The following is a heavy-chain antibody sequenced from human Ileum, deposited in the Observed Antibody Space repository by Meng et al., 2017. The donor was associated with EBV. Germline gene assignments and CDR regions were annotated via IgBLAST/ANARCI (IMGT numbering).Heavy chain of an antibody. J-gene: IGHJ4*02. CDR1: GESMTNNNW. Sequence: LRESGSGLVKPSGTLSLTCAVSGESMTNNNWWTWARQPPGKGLEWIGEIYHSGSTNYNPSLQSRATISVDMSKKQCSLKLRSVTAADTAVYYCARTGVGLAFDYWGLGTLVTVSS. CDR2: IYHSGST. D-gene: IGHD2-8*01. V-gene: IGHV4-4*02. CDR3: ARTGVGLAFDY.